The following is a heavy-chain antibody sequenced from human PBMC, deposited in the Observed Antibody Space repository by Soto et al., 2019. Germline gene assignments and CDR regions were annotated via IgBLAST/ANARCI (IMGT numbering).Heavy chain of an antibody. CDR2: ISYDGSNK. J-gene: IGHJ4*02. CDR1: GFTFSSYG. V-gene: IGHV3-30*18. Sequence: GGSLRLSCAASGFTFSSYGMHWVRQAPGKGLEWVAVISYDGSNKYYADSVKGRFTISRDKSKNTLYLQMNSLRAEDTAVYYCAKDFWAAAGPFDYWGQGTLVTVSS. CDR3: AKDFWAAAGPFDY. D-gene: IGHD6-13*01.